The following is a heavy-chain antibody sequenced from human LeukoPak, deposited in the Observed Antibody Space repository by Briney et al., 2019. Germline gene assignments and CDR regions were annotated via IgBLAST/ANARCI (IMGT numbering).Heavy chain of an antibody. V-gene: IGHV3-21*01. Sequence: GGSLRVSCAASGFTFSSYNMNWVRQAPGKGLEWVSSISSSGSYTYYADSVKGRFTISRDNAENSLYLQMNSLRAEDMAVYYCARDPAPGWNPFDCWGQGALVTVSS. CDR2: ISSSGSYT. D-gene: IGHD1-1*01. CDR1: GFTFSSYN. CDR3: ARDPAPGWNPFDC. J-gene: IGHJ4*02.